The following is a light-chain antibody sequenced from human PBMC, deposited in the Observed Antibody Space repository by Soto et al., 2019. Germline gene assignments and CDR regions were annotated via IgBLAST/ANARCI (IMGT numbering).Light chain of an antibody. J-gene: IGLJ3*02. CDR3: SSYTSSGPV. V-gene: IGLV2-14*01. Sequence: QSALTQPASVSGSPGQSITISCTGTSSDIGGYNYVSWYQQHPGKAPKLMIYEVSNRPSGVSNRFSGSKSANTASLTISGLQPEDEADYYCSSYTSSGPVFGGGTKVTVL. CDR2: EVS. CDR1: SSDIGGYNY.